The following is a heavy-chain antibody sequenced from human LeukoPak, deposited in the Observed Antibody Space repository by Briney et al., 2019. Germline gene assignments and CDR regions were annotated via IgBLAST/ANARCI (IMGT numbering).Heavy chain of an antibody. D-gene: IGHD2-2*02. V-gene: IGHV1-2*02. CDR2: INPNSGGT. CDR3: ARDVGWAVVVPAAILNWLDP. J-gene: IGHJ5*02. Sequence: GASVKVSCKASGYTFTGYYMHWVRQAPGQGLERMGWINPNSGGTNYAQKFQGRVTMTRDTSISTAYMELSRLRSDDTAVYYCARDVGWAVVVPAAILNWLDPWGQETLVTVSS. CDR1: GYTFTGYY.